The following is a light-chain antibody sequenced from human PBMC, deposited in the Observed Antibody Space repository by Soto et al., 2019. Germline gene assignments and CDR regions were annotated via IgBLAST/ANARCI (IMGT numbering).Light chain of an antibody. CDR3: QSYDSGLSGHWV. CDR2: DNT. J-gene: IGLJ3*02. CDR1: SSNLGAGYD. Sequence: QSVLTQPPSMSGAPGQRVTMSCTGSSSNLGAGYDVHWYQRLPGAAPKLLIYDNTHRPSGVPNRFSGSKSGTSASLAITGLQAEDEADYYCQSYDSGLSGHWVSGGGTKATVL. V-gene: IGLV1-40*01.